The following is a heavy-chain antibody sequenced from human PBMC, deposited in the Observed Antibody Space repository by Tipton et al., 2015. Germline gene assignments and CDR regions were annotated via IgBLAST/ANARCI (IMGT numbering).Heavy chain of an antibody. Sequence: SLRLSCAASGFTFNNYWMHWVRQTPGKGLVWVSRVNDDGSITTYADFVRGRFTISRDNANNTLYLQMDSLRAEDTAVYYCVRVGGNYFDYWGQGTLVPVSS. CDR1: GFTFNNYW. V-gene: IGHV3-74*01. J-gene: IGHJ4*02. CDR3: VRVGGNYFDY. CDR2: VNDDGSIT. D-gene: IGHD3-16*01.